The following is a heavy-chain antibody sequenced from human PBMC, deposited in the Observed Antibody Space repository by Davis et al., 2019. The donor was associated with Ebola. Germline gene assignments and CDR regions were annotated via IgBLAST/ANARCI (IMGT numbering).Heavy chain of an antibody. Sequence: ASVKVSCKASGYTFTDYYMHWVRQAPGQGLEWMGRINPNSGDTNYAQNFQGRVTVTRDTSISTVYMELSRLRSDDTAVYYCARGSGFWSGYFTAYFDFWGQGALVTVSS. CDR3: ARGSGFWSGYFTAYFDF. CDR1: GYTFTDYY. CDR2: INPNSGDT. D-gene: IGHD3-3*01. V-gene: IGHV1-2*06. J-gene: IGHJ4*02.